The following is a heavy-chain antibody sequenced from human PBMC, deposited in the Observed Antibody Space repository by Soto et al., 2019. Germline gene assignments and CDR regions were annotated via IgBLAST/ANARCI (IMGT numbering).Heavy chain of an antibody. CDR1: GYTFTNYG. V-gene: IGHV1-18*01. J-gene: IGHJ4*02. CDR2: ISTYNGNT. D-gene: IGHD3-22*01. CDR3: ARGGVYNYDSSGLFYFDY. Sequence: ASVKVSCKPSGYTFTNYGISWVRQAPGQGLEWMGWISTYNGNTNYAQKVQGRVTMTTDTSTSTAYMELRSLRSDDTAMYYCARGGVYNYDSSGLFYFDYWGQGTLVTVS.